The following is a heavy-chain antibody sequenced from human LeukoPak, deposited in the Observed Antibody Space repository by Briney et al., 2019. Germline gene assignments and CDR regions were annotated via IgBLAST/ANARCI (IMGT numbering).Heavy chain of an antibody. CDR1: GYTFTGSY. V-gene: IGHV1-2*02. CDR2: INPNSGGT. J-gene: IGHJ4*02. CDR3: ATLGSVSMVYDY. Sequence: ASVKVSCKASGYTFTGSYMHWVRQAPGQGLEWMGWINPNSGGTNYAQKFQGRVAMTKDTSISTAYMELSRLRSDDTAVYYCATLGSVSMVYDYWGQGTLVTVSS. D-gene: IGHD3-10*01.